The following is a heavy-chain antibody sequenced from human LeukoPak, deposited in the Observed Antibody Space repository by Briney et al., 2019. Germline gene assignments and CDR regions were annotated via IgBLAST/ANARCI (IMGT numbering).Heavy chain of an antibody. J-gene: IGHJ1*01. Sequence: ASVKVSCKASGYTFTGYYMHWVRQAPGQGLEWMGRIHSNSGGTNYAQKFQGRVTMTRDTSISTVYMELSRLRSDDTAVYYCARALRIAVGSTRGAEYFQHWGQGTLVTVSS. CDR2: IHSNSGGT. D-gene: IGHD6-19*01. CDR1: GYTFTGYY. CDR3: ARALRIAVGSTRGAEYFQH. V-gene: IGHV1-2*06.